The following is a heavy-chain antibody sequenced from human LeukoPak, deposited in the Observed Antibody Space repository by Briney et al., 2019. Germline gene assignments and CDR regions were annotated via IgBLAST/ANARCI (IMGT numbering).Heavy chain of an antibody. CDR3: AREGTPGGSYFDY. D-gene: IGHD3-10*01. Sequence: GGSLRLSCAASGFTFSSYAIHWVRQAPGKGLEWVAVISYDGSNKYYADSVKGRFTISRDNSKNTLYLQMNTLRTEDTAVYYCAREGTPGGSYFDYWGQGTLVTVSS. CDR1: GFTFSSYA. V-gene: IGHV3-30*04. J-gene: IGHJ4*02. CDR2: ISYDGSNK.